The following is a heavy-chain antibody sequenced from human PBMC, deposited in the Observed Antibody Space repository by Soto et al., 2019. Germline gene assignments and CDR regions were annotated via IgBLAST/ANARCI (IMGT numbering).Heavy chain of an antibody. V-gene: IGHV4-59*01. CDR3: ARGRFGELSPFDY. J-gene: IGHJ4*02. Sequence: SETLSLTCTVSGGSIGTYYWSWIRQPPGKGLEWIGYIYYTGNTKYNPSLESRVTISVDTPRNQFSLKVNSMTAADTAVYYCARGRFGELSPFDYWGRGTLVTVS. CDR2: IYYTGNT. CDR1: GGSIGTYY. D-gene: IGHD3-10*01.